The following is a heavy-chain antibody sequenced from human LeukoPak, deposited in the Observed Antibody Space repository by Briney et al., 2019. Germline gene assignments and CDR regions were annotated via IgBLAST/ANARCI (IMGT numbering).Heavy chain of an antibody. Sequence: KASETLSLTCTVSGYSISSGYYWGWIRQPPGKGLEWIGSIYHSGSTYYNPSLKSRVTISVDTSKNQFSLKLSSVTAADTAVYYCAGDSGTTGEVKFDPWGQGTLVTVSS. CDR1: GYSISSGYY. J-gene: IGHJ5*02. CDR2: IYHSGST. V-gene: IGHV4-38-2*02. D-gene: IGHD3-10*01. CDR3: AGDSGTTGEVKFDP.